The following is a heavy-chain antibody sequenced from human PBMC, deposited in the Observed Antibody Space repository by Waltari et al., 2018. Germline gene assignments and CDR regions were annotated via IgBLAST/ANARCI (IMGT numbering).Heavy chain of an antibody. Sequence: EVQLVESGGGLVQPGGSLRLFCAASGFTFRNYEMNWVRQAPGKGLEWVSYISSGASTIYYTDSVKGRLTISRDNAKNSVYLQMNSLRAEDTAVYYCARGEGGANEYWGQGTLVTVSS. CDR1: GFTFRNYE. J-gene: IGHJ4*02. CDR2: ISSGASTI. V-gene: IGHV3-48*03. D-gene: IGHD1-26*01. CDR3: ARGEGGANEY.